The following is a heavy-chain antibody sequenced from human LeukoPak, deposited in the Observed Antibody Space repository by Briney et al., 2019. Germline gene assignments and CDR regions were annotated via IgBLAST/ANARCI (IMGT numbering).Heavy chain of an antibody. V-gene: IGHV3-30*04. D-gene: IGHD3-22*01. CDR3: AKDRSGYKDY. J-gene: IGHJ4*02. Sequence: GGSLRLSCAASGFTFSSYAMHWVRQAPGKGLGWVAVISYDGSNKYYADSVKGRFTISRDNSKNTLYLQMSSLRAEDTAVYYCAKDRSGYKDYWGQGTLVTVSS. CDR1: GFTFSSYA. CDR2: ISYDGSNK.